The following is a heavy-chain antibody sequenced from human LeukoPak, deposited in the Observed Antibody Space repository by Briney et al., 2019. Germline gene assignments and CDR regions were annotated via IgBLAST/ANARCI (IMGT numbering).Heavy chain of an antibody. Sequence: GGSLRLSCAASGFTFSSYAMHWVRQAPGKGLEWVAVISYDGSNKYYADSVKGRFTISRDNSKNTLYLQMNSLRAEDTAVYYCAKDLERHIVVVTASAVDYWGQGTLVTVSS. CDR1: GFTFSSYA. V-gene: IGHV3-30-3*01. CDR2: ISYDGSNK. CDR3: AKDLERHIVVVTASAVDY. J-gene: IGHJ4*02. D-gene: IGHD2-21*02.